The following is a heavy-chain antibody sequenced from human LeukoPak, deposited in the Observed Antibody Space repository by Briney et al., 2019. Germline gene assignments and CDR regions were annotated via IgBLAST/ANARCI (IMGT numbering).Heavy chain of an antibody. CDR2: FDPEDGET. Sequence: ASVKVSCKVSGYTLTELSMHWVRQAPGKGLEWMGGFDPEDGETIYAQKFQGRVTMTEDTSTDTAYMELSSLRSEDTAVYYCATGLPYVVVPAAKGPLDYWGQGTLVTVSS. V-gene: IGHV1-24*01. CDR1: GYTLTELS. D-gene: IGHD2-2*01. J-gene: IGHJ4*02. CDR3: ATGLPYVVVPAAKGPLDY.